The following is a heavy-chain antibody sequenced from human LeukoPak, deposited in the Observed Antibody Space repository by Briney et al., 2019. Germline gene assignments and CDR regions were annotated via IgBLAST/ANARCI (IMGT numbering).Heavy chain of an antibody. CDR1: GFTFSDYY. CDR3: ARVQYCGGDCGGPDYYYYYGMDV. J-gene: IGHJ6*02. Sequence: GGSLRLSCAASGFTFSDYYMSWIRQAPGKGLEWVSYISSSGSTIYYADSVKGRFTISRDNAKNSLYLQMNSLRAEDTAVDYCARVQYCGGDCGGPDYYYYYGMDVWGQRTTVTVSS. D-gene: IGHD2-21*02. V-gene: IGHV3-11*01. CDR2: ISSSGSTI.